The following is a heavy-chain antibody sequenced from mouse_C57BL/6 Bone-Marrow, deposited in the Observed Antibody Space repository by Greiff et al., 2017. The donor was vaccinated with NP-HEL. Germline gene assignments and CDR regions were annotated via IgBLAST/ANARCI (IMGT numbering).Heavy chain of an antibody. Sequence: QVQLKQPGAELVKPGASVKVSCKASGYTFTSYWMHWVKQRPGQGLEWIGRIHPSDSDTNYNQKFKGKATLTVDKSSSTAYMQLSSLTSEDSAVYYCAIWEYYSNSAWFAYWGQGTLVTVSA. CDR1: GYTFTSYW. V-gene: IGHV1-74*01. CDR3: AIWEYYSNSAWFAY. J-gene: IGHJ3*01. D-gene: IGHD2-5*01. CDR2: IHPSDSDT.